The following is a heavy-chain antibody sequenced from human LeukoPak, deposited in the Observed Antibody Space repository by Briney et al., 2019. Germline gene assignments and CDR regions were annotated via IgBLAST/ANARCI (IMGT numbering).Heavy chain of an antibody. CDR2: IHYSGST. CDR1: GGSISSYY. D-gene: IGHD5-18*01. V-gene: IGHV4-59*01. Sequence: SETLSLTCTVSGGSISSYYWSWIRQPPGKGLEWIGYIHYSGSTNYNPSLKSRVTISVDTSKNQFSLKLSSVTAADTAVYYCARDEDTTLARAFDIWGQGTMVTVSS. J-gene: IGHJ3*02. CDR3: ARDEDTTLARAFDI.